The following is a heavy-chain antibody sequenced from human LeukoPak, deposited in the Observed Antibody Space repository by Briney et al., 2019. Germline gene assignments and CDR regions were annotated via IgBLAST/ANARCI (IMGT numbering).Heavy chain of an antibody. J-gene: IGHJ4*02. D-gene: IGHD6-19*01. Sequence: GGSLRLSCAASGFTFSIYAMTWVRQAPGKGLEWVSGISGNGGSTYYADSVKGRFTISRDNAKNTLYLQMNSLRAEDTAVYYCAKDQSMGIPVAGGYFFDSWGQGTLVTVFS. CDR1: GFTFSIYA. CDR2: ISGNGGST. V-gene: IGHV3-23*01. CDR3: AKDQSMGIPVAGGYFFDS.